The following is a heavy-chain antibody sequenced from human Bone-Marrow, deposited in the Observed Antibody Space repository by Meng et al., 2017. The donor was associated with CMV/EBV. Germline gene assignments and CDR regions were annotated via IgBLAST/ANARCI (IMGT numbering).Heavy chain of an antibody. D-gene: IGHD3-16*01. V-gene: IGHV5-51*01. CDR2: IYPGDSDT. Sequence: GGSLRLSCKGSGYSFTSYWIGWVRQMPGKGLEWMGIIYPGDSDTRYSPSFQGQVTISADKSISTAYLQWSSLKASDTAMYYCAYCSGGNGYYYGMDVWGQGTTVTVYS. CDR1: GYSFTSYW. CDR3: AYCSGGNGYYYGMDV. J-gene: IGHJ6*02.